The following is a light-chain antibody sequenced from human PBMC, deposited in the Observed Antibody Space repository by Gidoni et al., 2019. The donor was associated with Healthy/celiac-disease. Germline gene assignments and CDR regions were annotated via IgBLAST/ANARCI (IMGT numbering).Light chain of an antibody. CDR2: AAS. Sequence: AIRMTQSPSSFAASTGDRVTITCRASQGISSYLDWYQQNPGKAPKLLIYAASTLQSGVPSRFSGSGSGTDFTLTISCLQSEDFATYYCQQYYSYPPLFGPGTKVDIK. J-gene: IGKJ3*01. CDR3: QQYYSYPPL. V-gene: IGKV1-8*01. CDR1: QGISSY.